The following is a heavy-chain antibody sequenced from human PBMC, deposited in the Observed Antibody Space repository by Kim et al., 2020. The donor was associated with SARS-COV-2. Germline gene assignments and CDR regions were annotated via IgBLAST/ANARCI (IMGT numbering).Heavy chain of an antibody. CDR1: GFTFSSYA. D-gene: IGHD3-10*01. J-gene: IGHJ6*02. V-gene: IGHV3-23*01. Sequence: GGSLRLSCAASGFTFSSYAMSWVRQAPGKGLEWVSAISGSGGSTYYADSVKGRFTISRDNSKNTLYLQMNSLRAEDTAVYYCAKGNYGSGSYCMDVWGQGTTVTVSS. CDR3: AKGNYGSGSYCMDV. CDR2: ISGSGGST.